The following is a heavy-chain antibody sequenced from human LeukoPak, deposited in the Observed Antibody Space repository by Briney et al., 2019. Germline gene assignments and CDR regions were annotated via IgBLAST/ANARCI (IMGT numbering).Heavy chain of an antibody. D-gene: IGHD5-18*01. V-gene: IGHV3-53*01. J-gene: IGHJ4*02. CDR3: ARESGYSYGLAGFFDY. CDR1: GFTVTSNY. CDR2: IYGDGRI. Sequence: PGGSLRLSCAASGFTVTSNYMSWVRQAPGKGLEWVSVIYGDGRIHYADSVKGRFTISRDASKNTLYLKRNSLRAEDTAVYYCARESGYSYGLAGFFDYWGQGTLVTVSS.